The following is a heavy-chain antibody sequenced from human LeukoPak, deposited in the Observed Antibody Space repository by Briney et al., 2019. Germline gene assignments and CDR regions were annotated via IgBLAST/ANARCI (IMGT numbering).Heavy chain of an antibody. CDR2: IYYSGST. CDR1: GYSISSGYY. V-gene: IGHV4-38-2*01. Sequence: SETLSLTCAVSGYSISSGYYWGWIRQPPGKGLEWIGSIYYSGSTYYNPSLKSRVTISVDTSKNQFSLKLSSVTAADTAVYYCASNRLERNYYYYMDVWGKGTTVTVSS. D-gene: IGHD2/OR15-2a*01. CDR3: ASNRLERNYYYYMDV. J-gene: IGHJ6*03.